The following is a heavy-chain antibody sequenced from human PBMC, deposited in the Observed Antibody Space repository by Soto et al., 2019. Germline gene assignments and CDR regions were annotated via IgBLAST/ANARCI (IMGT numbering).Heavy chain of an antibody. V-gene: IGHV3-23*01. J-gene: IGHJ6*02. Sequence: GESLKISCAASGFTFSSYAMSWVRQAPGKGLEWVSAISGSGGSTYYADSVKGRFTISRDNSKNTLYLQMNSLRAEDTAVYYCAKVRVYCSSTSCQDYYGMDVWGQGTTVTVSS. CDR2: ISGSGGST. D-gene: IGHD2-2*01. CDR3: AKVRVYCSSTSCQDYYGMDV. CDR1: GFTFSSYA.